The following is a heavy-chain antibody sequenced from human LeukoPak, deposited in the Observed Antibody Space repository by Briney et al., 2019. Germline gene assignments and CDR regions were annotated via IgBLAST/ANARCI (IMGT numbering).Heavy chain of an antibody. Sequence: GGSLRLSCAASGFTFSSYWLSWVRQAPGKGLEYVSAISSNGGSTYYANSVKGRFTISRDNSKNTLYLQMGSLRAEDMAVYYCAKGRGQTYPHYYFDSWGQGTLVTVSS. CDR2: ISSNGGST. CDR3: AKGRGQTYPHYYFDS. V-gene: IGHV3-64*01. D-gene: IGHD3/OR15-3a*01. CDR1: GFTFSSYW. J-gene: IGHJ4*02.